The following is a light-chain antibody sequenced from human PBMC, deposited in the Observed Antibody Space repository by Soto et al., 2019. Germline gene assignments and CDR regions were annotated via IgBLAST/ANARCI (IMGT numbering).Light chain of an antibody. CDR3: ASWDDSLNGHAV. CDR1: SSNIGSNT. Sequence: QSVLTQPPSASGTRGQRVTISCSGSSSNIGSNTVNWYRQLPGTAPKLLIYNSNLRPSGVPDRFSGSKSGTSASLAISGLQSGDEADYYCASWDDSLNGHAVFGGGTQLTVL. J-gene: IGLJ7*01. CDR2: NSN. V-gene: IGLV1-44*01.